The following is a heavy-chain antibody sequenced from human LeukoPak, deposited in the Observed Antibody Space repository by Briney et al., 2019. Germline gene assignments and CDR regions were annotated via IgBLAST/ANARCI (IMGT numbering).Heavy chain of an antibody. V-gene: IGHV3-48*01. J-gene: IGHJ4*02. D-gene: IGHD5-18*01. CDR2: ISSSSSTI. CDR3: AREIQLWSGDVDY. Sequence: GGSLRLSCAASGFTFSSYAMNWVRRAPGKGLEWVSYISSSSSTIYYADSVKGRFTISRDNAKNSLYLQMNSLRAEDTAVYYCAREIQLWSGDVDYWGQGTLVTVSS. CDR1: GFTFSSYA.